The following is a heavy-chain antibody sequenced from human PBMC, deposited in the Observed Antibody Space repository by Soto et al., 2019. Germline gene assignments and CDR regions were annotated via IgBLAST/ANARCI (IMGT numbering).Heavy chain of an antibody. J-gene: IGHJ4*02. V-gene: IGHV4-34*01. D-gene: IGHD5-18*01. CDR1: GGSFSGYY. CDR2: INHSGST. CDR3: ARGGTRLQLGRSVDY. Sequence: PSETLSLTCAVYGGSFSGYYWTWIRQPPGKGLEWIGEINHSGSTNYNPSLKSRVTMSVDTSKNQVSLKLSSVTAADTAVYYCARGGTRLQLGRSVDYWGQGTLVTVSS.